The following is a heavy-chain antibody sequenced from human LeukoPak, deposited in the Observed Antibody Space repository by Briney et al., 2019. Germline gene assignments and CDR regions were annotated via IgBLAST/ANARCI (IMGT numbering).Heavy chain of an antibody. V-gene: IGHV4-39*01. Sequence: SETLSLTCTVSGGSSSSRSYYWGWIRQPPGKGLEWIGSTYYTGSTYYNPSLKSRITISVDTSKNQFSLKVNSVTAADTAVYYCARASRGWLVRSWFDPWGQGTLVTVSS. D-gene: IGHD6-19*01. J-gene: IGHJ5*02. CDR1: GGSSSSRSYY. CDR3: ARASRGWLVRSWFDP. CDR2: TYYTGST.